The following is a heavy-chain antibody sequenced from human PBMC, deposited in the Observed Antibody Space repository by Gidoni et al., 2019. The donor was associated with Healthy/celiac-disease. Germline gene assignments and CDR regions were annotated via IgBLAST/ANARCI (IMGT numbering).Heavy chain of an antibody. CDR3: ASADYSLGWFDP. CDR1: GGSIRSYY. Sequence: QVQLQESGPGLVKPSETLSLTCTVSGGSIRSYYWSWIRQPPGKGLEWFGYIYYSGSTNYNPSLKSRVTISVDTSKNQFSLKLSSVTAADTAVYYCASADYSLGWFDPWGQGTLVTVSS. J-gene: IGHJ5*02. D-gene: IGHD4-4*01. CDR2: IYYSGST. V-gene: IGHV4-59*01.